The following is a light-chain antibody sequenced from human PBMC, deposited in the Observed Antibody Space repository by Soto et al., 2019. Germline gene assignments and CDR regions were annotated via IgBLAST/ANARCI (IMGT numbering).Light chain of an antibody. J-gene: IGKJ1*01. CDR1: ESISRDY. Sequence: EIVLTQSPATLSLSPGQRATLSCRASESISRDYLAWYQHRLGQSPSLLIYGASNRPTGIPDRLSTSGCGTDFTLTMSRLEPEDFAVYYCPQYGRSGTFGQETQVDI. CDR3: PQYGRSGT. CDR2: GAS. V-gene: IGKV3-20*01.